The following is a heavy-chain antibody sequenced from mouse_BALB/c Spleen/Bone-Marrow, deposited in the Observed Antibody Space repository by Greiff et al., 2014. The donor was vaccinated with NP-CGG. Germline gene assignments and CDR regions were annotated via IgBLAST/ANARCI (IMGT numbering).Heavy chain of an antibody. CDR1: GYTFTSYY. CDR2: INPSNGST. Sequence: VQLQQSGAELVKPGASVKLSCKASGYTFTSYYMYWVKQRPGQGLEWIGEINPSNGSTNFNEKFKSKATLTVDKSSSTAYMQLSSLTSEDSAVYYCTSFAYWGQGTLVTVSA. V-gene: IGHV1S81*02. J-gene: IGHJ3*01. CDR3: TSFAY.